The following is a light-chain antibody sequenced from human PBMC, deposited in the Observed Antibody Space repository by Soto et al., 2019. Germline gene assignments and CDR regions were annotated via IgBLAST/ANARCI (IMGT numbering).Light chain of an antibody. CDR3: QQYKNWPSVT. CDR1: QSVRGN. V-gene: IGKV3-15*01. Sequence: EIMMTQSPVTLSVSPGERATLSCRARQSVRGNLAWYQQKPGQAPRLLIYGASTRATGIPARFSGSGSGTEFTLTISSLQSEDFAIYYCQQYKNWPSVTFGQGTRLEIK. J-gene: IGKJ5*01. CDR2: GAS.